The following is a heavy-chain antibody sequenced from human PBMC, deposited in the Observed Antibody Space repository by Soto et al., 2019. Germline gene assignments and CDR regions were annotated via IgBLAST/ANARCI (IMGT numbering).Heavy chain of an antibody. CDR2: ISGSGGST. Sequence: EVQLLASGGGLVQPGGSLRLSCAASGFTFSSYALRWVRQPPGKGLEWVSAISGSGGSTYYADSVKGRFTISRDNSKNTVYLQMNSLRGEDTAVYYCARRGSGSYYDYWGQGTLVTVSS. J-gene: IGHJ4*02. D-gene: IGHD1-26*01. CDR1: GFTFSSYA. V-gene: IGHV3-23*01. CDR3: ARRGSGSYYDY.